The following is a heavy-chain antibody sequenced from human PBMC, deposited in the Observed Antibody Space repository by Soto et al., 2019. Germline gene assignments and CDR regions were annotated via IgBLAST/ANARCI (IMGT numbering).Heavy chain of an antibody. Sequence: GGSLRLSCAASGFTFSSYAMSWVRQAPGKGLEWVSAISGSGGSTYYADSVKGRFTISRDNSKNTLYLQMNSLRAEDTAVYYCAKDRGYCSSTSCYDSDWGQGTLVTVSS. J-gene: IGHJ4*02. D-gene: IGHD2-2*03. CDR2: ISGSGGST. V-gene: IGHV3-23*01. CDR3: AKDRGYCSSTSCYDSD. CDR1: GFTFSSYA.